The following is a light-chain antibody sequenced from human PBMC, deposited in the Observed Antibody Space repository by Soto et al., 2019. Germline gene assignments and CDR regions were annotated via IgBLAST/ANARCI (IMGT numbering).Light chain of an antibody. CDR3: GSYRRGSTYV. CDR1: SSDVGGYNY. J-gene: IGLJ1*01. Sequence: QSALTQPASVSGSPGQSITVSCTGTSSDVGGYNYVSWYQQYPGKVPRLMIYDVTNRPSGVSNRFSGSKSGNTASLTISGLQAEDEADYYCGSYRRGSTYVFGTGTKVTVL. CDR2: DVT. V-gene: IGLV2-14*01.